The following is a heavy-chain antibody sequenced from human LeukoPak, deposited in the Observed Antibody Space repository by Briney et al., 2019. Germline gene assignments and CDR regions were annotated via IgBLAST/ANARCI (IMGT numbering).Heavy chain of an antibody. J-gene: IGHJ5*02. D-gene: IGHD4-17*01. CDR3: ATVIRGWCGDYDSELDP. V-gene: IGHV1-24*01. CDR2: FDPEDGET. CDR1: GYTLTELS. Sequence: ASVKVSCKVSGYTLTELSMHWVRQAPGKGLEWMGGFDPEDGETIYAQKFQGRVTMTEDTSTDTAYMELSSLRSEDTAVYYCATVIRGWCGDYDSELDPWGQGTLVTVSS.